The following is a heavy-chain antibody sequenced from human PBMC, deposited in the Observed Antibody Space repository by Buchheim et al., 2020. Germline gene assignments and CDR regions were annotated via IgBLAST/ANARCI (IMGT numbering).Heavy chain of an antibody. CDR3: AKARDYDILTGYISTYFDY. Sequence: EVQLLESGGGLVQPGGSLRPSCAASGFTFSSYAMSWVRQAPGKGLEWVSAISGSGGSTYYADPVKGRFTIPRDNSKNTLYLQMNSLRAEDTAIYYCAKARDYDILTGYISTYFDYWGQGTL. J-gene: IGHJ4*02. CDR1: GFTFSSYA. V-gene: IGHV3-23*01. CDR2: ISGSGGST. D-gene: IGHD3-9*01.